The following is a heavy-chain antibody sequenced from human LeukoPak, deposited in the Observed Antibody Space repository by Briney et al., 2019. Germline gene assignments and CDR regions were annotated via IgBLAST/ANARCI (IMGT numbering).Heavy chain of an antibody. J-gene: IGHJ6*02. CDR1: GGSFSGYY. V-gene: IGHV4-34*01. CDR2: INHSGST. Sequence: SETLSLTCAVYGGSFSGYYWSWIRQPPGKGLEWIGEINHSGSTNYNPPLKSRVTISVDTSKNQFSLKLSSVTAADTAVYYCARVGYYDFWSGPSGYYYYGMDVWGQGTTVTVSS. D-gene: IGHD3-3*01. CDR3: ARVGYYDFWSGPSGYYYYGMDV.